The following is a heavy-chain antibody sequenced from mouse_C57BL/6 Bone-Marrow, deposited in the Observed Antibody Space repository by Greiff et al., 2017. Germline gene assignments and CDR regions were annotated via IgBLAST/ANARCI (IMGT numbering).Heavy chain of an antibody. V-gene: IGHV1-55*01. Sequence: QVQLQQPGAELVKPGASVKMSCKASGYTFTSYWITWVKQRPGQGLEWIGDIYPGSGSTNYNEKFKSKATLTGDTSSSTAYMQLSSLTSEDSAVYYCGGYGSSQFAYWGQGTLVTVSA. CDR3: GGYGSSQFAY. D-gene: IGHD1-1*01. J-gene: IGHJ3*01. CDR2: IYPGSGST. CDR1: GYTFTSYW.